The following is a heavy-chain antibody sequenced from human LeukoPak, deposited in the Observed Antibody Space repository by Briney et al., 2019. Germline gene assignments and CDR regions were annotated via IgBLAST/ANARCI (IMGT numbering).Heavy chain of an antibody. CDR3: AKGDYSTGGYLDN. CDR2: ISGSRGST. D-gene: IGHD4-11*01. V-gene: IGHV3-23*01. CDR1: GFTFSSYA. J-gene: IGHJ4*02. Sequence: GGSLRLSCAASGFTFSSYAMSWVRQAPGKGLECVSAISGSRGSTYYADSVKGRFTISRDNSKNTLYLQMNSLRAEDTAVYYCAKGDYSTGGYLDNWGQGTLVTVSS.